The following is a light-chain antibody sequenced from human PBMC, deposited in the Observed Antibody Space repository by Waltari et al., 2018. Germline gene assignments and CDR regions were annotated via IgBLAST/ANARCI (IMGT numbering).Light chain of an antibody. CDR1: SSDVGGYNY. V-gene: IGLV2-14*03. CDR3: SSYTSISPYV. J-gene: IGLJ1*01. Sequence: QSALTQPASVSGSPGQSIPISCTGTSSDVGGYNYVSWHRQYPGKAPELIIYEVSNRPSGFSNRFSGSKSGNTASLTISGLQADDEADYYCSSYTSISPYVFGTGTEVSVL. CDR2: EVS.